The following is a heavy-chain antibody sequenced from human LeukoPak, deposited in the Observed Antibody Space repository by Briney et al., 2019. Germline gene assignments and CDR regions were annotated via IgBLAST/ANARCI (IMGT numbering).Heavy chain of an antibody. Sequence: ASVKVSCKVSGYTLTELSMHWVRQAPGKGLEWMGGFDPEDGETIYAQKFQGRATMTEDTSTDTAYMELSSLRSEDTAVYYCATLAYCGGDCYSGNWFDPWGQGTLVTVSS. J-gene: IGHJ5*02. CDR1: GYTLTELS. V-gene: IGHV1-24*01. D-gene: IGHD2-21*02. CDR2: FDPEDGET. CDR3: ATLAYCGGDCYSGNWFDP.